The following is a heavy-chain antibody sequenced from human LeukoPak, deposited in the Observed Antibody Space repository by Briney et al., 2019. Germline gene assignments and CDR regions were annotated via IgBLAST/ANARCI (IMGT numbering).Heavy chain of an antibody. CDR1: GFTFSSYA. Sequence: GGSLRLSCAASGFTFSSYAMSWVRQAPGKGLEWVSAISGSGGSTYYADSVKGRFTTSRDNYKNTLYLQMNSLRAEDTAVYYCAKSLRNWNYAPFLGYWGQGTLVTVSS. D-gene: IGHD1-7*01. J-gene: IGHJ4*02. V-gene: IGHV3-23*01. CDR3: AKSLRNWNYAPFLGY. CDR2: ISGSGGST.